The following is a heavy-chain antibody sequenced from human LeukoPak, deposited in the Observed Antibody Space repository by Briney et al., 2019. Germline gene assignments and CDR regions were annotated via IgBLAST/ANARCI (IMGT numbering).Heavy chain of an antibody. CDR1: GGTFSSYA. CDR2: IIPIFGTT. D-gene: IGHD4-17*01. J-gene: IGHJ3*01. Sequence: EASVKVSCKASGGTFSSYAISWVRQAPGQGLEWMGRIIPIFGTTNYAQKFQGRVTIITDGSTSTAYVELSSLRSEDTAVYYCARTPTTMTTDAFDVWGQGTMVTVSS. CDR3: ARTPTTMTTDAFDV. V-gene: IGHV1-69*05.